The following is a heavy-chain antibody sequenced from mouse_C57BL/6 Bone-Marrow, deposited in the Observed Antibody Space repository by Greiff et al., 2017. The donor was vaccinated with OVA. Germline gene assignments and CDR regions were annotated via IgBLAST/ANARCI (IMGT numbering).Heavy chain of an antibody. V-gene: IGHV14-4*01. Sequence: EVQLQQSGAELVRPGASVKLSCTASGFNIKDDYMHWVKQRPEQGLEWIGWLDPENGDTEYASKFQGKATITADTSSNTAYLQLSSLTSEDTAVYYCTTYYSNYGFAYWGQGTLVTVSA. CDR1: GFNIKDDY. CDR3: TTYYSNYGFAY. CDR2: LDPENGDT. J-gene: IGHJ3*01. D-gene: IGHD2-5*01.